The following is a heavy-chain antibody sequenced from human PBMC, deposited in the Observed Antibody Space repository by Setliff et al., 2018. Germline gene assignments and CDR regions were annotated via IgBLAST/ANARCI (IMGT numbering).Heavy chain of an antibody. Sequence: ASVKVSCKASGYTFTTYAISWMRQAPGQGLEWMGWINTNTGNPNCAQGFTGRFVFSLDTSVSTAYLQISSLKAEDSAVYYCGRAGRFGTIVYRGDYYMDVWGKGTTVTVSS. J-gene: IGHJ6*03. D-gene: IGHD3-10*01. CDR2: INTNTGNP. CDR3: GRAGRFGTIVYRGDYYMDV. CDR1: GYTFTTYA. V-gene: IGHV7-4-1*02.